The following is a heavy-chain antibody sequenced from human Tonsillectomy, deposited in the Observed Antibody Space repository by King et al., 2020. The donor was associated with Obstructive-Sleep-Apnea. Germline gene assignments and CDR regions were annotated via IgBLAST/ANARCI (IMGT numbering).Heavy chain of an antibody. CDR2: IYVGGST. CDR1: GYSISSGYF. V-gene: IGHV4-38-2*02. D-gene: IGHD4-11*01. Sequence: MQLQESGPGLVKPSETLSLTCTVSGYSISSGYFWNWIRQSPGKGLEWIGSIYVGGSTDYNPSLRSRFTISGDTSKNQLSLKLRSVAAADTAVFYGATGPLQYRAEFFQHWGRGTLVTVSS. CDR3: ATGPLQYRAEFFQH. J-gene: IGHJ1*01.